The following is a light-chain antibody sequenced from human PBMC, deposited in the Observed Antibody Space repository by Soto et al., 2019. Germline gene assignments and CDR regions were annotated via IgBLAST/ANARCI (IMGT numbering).Light chain of an antibody. CDR3: GLYTSSSTVV. Sequence: QSALTQPASVSGSPGQSFTISCTGTSSDIDDYNYVSWYQQHPGKAPKLMVYDVSYRPSGVSNRFSGSKSGSTASLTISGLQAEDEADYYCGLYTSSSTVVFGGGTKLTVL. CDR2: DVS. CDR1: SSDIDDYNY. J-gene: IGLJ2*01. V-gene: IGLV2-14*01.